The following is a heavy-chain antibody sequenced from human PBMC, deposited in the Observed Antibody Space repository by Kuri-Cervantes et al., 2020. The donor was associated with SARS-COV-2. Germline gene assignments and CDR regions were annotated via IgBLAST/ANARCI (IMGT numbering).Heavy chain of an antibody. D-gene: IGHD1-1*01. Sequence: GGTLRLSCAASGFTFSGHWIHWVRQAPGKGLVWVSRINPDGSYTNNADSVKGRFTLSRDNAKNMLFLQMNSLGAEDTAVYYCVRDGDHWNFDYWGQGTLVTVSS. CDR2: INPDGSYT. CDR3: VRDGDHWNFDY. CDR1: GFTFSGHW. V-gene: IGHV3-74*01. J-gene: IGHJ4*02.